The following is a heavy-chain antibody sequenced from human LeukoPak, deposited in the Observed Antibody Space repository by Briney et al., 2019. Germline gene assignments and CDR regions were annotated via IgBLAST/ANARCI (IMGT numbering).Heavy chain of an antibody. Sequence: ASVKVSCKASGYTFTSYDINWVRQATGQGLEWMGWMNPNSGNTGYAQKFQGRVTMARNTSISTGYMELSSLRSEDTAVYYCARGGPRWLQLKPFDYWGQGTLVTVSS. D-gene: IGHD5-24*01. CDR3: ARGGPRWLQLKPFDY. V-gene: IGHV1-8*01. J-gene: IGHJ4*02. CDR1: GYTFTSYD. CDR2: MNPNSGNT.